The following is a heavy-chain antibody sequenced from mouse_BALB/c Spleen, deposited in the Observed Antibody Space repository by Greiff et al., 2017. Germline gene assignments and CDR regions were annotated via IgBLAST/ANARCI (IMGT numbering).Heavy chain of an antibody. D-gene: IGHD2-4*01. CDR1: GYAFTNYL. CDR3: AKELDYAFAY. J-gene: IGHJ3*01. Sequence: VKLQESGAELVRPGTSVKVSCKASGYAFTNYLIEWVKQRPGQGLEWIGVINPGSGGTNYNEKFKGKATLTADKSSSTAYMQLSSLTSDDSAVYFCAKELDYAFAYWGQGTLVTVSA. V-gene: IGHV1-54*01. CDR2: INPGSGGT.